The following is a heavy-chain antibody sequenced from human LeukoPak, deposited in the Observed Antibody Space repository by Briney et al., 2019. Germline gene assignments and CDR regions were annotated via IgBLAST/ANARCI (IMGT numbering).Heavy chain of an antibody. D-gene: IGHD3-22*01. Sequence: GGSLRLSCEASGFTFSSYSMNWVRQAPGKGLEWVSYISSSSSTIYYADSVKGRFTISRDNAKNSLYLQMNSLRAEDTAVYYCARDSRDYYDKYYFDYWGQGTLVTVSS. V-gene: IGHV3-48*04. CDR2: ISSSSSTI. J-gene: IGHJ4*02. CDR1: GFTFSSYS. CDR3: ARDSRDYYDKYYFDY.